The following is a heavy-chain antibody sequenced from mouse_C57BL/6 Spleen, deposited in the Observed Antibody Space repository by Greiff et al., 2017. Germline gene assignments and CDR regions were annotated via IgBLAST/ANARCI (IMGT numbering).Heavy chain of an antibody. CDR2: IDPSDSSI. CDR3: ARVGLRLPFAD. D-gene: IGHD2-4*01. CDR1: GYTFTSYW. J-gene: IGHJ3*01. V-gene: IGHV1-69*01. Sequence: QVQLQQPGAELVMPGASVKLSCKASGYTFTSYWMHWVKQRPGQGLEWIGEIDPSDSSINYNQKFKGKSTLTVDKSSSTAYMQLISLTSEDSAFYDCARVGLRLPFADWGQGTLVTVSA.